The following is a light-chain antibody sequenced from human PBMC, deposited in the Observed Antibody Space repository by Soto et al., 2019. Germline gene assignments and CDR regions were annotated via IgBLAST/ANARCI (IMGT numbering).Light chain of an antibody. CDR3: QQSYNTLES. V-gene: IGKV1-39*01. J-gene: IGKJ2*03. Sequence: DIQMTQSPSSLSASVGDRVTITCRASQSINNHLSWYQQKPGKAPKLLINAASSLQSGVPSRLSGSGSETAFTISIISLQPEDFATYSGQQSYNTLESFGQATRLDIK. CDR1: QSINNH. CDR2: AAS.